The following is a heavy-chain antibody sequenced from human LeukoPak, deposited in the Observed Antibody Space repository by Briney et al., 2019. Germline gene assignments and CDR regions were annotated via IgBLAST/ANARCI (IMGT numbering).Heavy chain of an antibody. V-gene: IGHV3-15*01. Sequence: GGSLRLSCAVSEFTFRNAWMSWVRQAPRKGLEWVVRIKSKTDGGTTDYAAPVKGRFTISRDDSKNTLYLQMNSLKTEDTAVYNCTRRHDYGDYLNWFDPWGQGTLVTVSS. CDR3: TRRHDYGDYLNWFDP. CDR2: IKSKTDGGTT. CDR1: EFTFRNAW. D-gene: IGHD4-17*01. J-gene: IGHJ5*02.